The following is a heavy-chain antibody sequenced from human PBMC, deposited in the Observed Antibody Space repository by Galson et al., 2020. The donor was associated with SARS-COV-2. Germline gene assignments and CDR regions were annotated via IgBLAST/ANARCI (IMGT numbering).Heavy chain of an antibody. CDR2: INSDGSST. J-gene: IGHJ4*02. D-gene: IGHD6-19*01. Sequence: TGGSLRLSCAASGFTFSSCWMHWVRQAPGKGLVWVSRINSDGSSTSYGDSVKGRFTISRDNAKNTLYLQMNSLRAEDTAVYYCARVGTRSGWKYYFDYWGQGTLVTVSS. V-gene: IGHV3-74*01. CDR1: GFTFSSCW. CDR3: ARVGTRSGWKYYFDY.